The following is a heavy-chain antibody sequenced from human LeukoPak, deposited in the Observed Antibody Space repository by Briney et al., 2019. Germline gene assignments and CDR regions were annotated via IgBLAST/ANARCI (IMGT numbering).Heavy chain of an antibody. J-gene: IGHJ3*02. CDR3: ARDFYYYGSGKYYSVDVFDI. Sequence: GGSLRLSCAASGFTFSDNYMSWIRQAPGKGLEWVANIKDDGSDKYYMESVKGRFTISRDNAKNSLQLQLNSLRAEDTAVYYCARDFYYYGSGKYYSVDVFDIWGQGTMVTVSS. V-gene: IGHV3-7*01. D-gene: IGHD3-10*01. CDR1: GFTFSDNY. CDR2: IKDDGSDK.